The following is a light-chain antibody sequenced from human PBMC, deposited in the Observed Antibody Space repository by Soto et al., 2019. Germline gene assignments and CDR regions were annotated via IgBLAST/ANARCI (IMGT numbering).Light chain of an antibody. CDR2: KVS. J-gene: IGKJ2*01. V-gene: IGKV2-30*01. CDR3: MQGTHWPPYT. Sequence: DVVMTQSPLSLPVTLGQPASISCRSSQSILYSDGYTYLTWFHQRPCQSPRRLISKVSHRDSGVPYRFSGSGSGSEFTLTISRFEAEDIGVYSCMQGTHWPPYTFGQGTRLQIK. CDR1: QSILYSDGYTY.